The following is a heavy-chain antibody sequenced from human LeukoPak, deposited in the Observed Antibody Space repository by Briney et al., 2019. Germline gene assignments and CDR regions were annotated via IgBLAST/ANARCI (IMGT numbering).Heavy chain of an antibody. J-gene: IGHJ4*02. Sequence: PSETLSLTCAVYGGSFSGYYWSWIRQPPGKGLEWIGEINHSGSTNYNPSLKSRVTISVDTSKNQFPLKLSSVTAADTAVYYCARDYGGYYPLAYWGQGTLVTVSS. V-gene: IGHV4-34*01. CDR3: ARDYGGYYPLAY. CDR2: INHSGST. CDR1: GGSFSGYY. D-gene: IGHD4-17*01.